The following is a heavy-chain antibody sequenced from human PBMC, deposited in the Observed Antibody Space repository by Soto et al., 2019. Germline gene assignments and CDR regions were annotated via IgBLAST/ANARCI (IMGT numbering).Heavy chain of an antibody. CDR2: ISGGGGAT. V-gene: IGHV3-23*01. CDR3: AKSEPYGSGSYCCDY. D-gene: IGHD1-26*01. CDR1: GLTFSRNA. Sequence: EVQLLESGGGLVQAGGSLRLSCAASGLTFSRNAMSWVRQAPGKGLEWVSGISGGGGATYYADSAKGRFTISSDNSKTTLYLQINSLRAEDTAIYYCAKSEPYGSGSYCCDYWGQGTLVTVSS. J-gene: IGHJ4*02.